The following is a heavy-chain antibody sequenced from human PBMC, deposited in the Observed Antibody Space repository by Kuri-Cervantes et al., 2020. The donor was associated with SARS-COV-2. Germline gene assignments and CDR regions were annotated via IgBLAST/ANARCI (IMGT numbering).Heavy chain of an antibody. V-gene: IGHV5-10-1*01. D-gene: IGHD2-21*01. CDR2: IDPSDSYT. CDR3: AIFFIPGVVDY. Sequence: KVSCKGSGFSFTSYFISWVRQMPGKGLEWMGRIDPSDSYTNYSPSFQGHVTFSADKSINTAYLQWSGLRASDTAIYYCAIFFIPGVVDYWGPGTQVTVSS. J-gene: IGHJ4*02. CDR1: GFSFTSYF.